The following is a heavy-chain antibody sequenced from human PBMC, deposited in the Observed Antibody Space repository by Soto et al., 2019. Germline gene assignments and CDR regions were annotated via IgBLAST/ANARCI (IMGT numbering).Heavy chain of an antibody. CDR3: AKERPPGMDV. V-gene: IGHV3-23*01. J-gene: IGHJ6*02. CDR1: GFTFGGHA. Sequence: GGSMRLSCGASGFTFGGHAVSWVRQAPGKGLEWVSAISGSGGSTYYADSVKGRFTISRDNSKNTLYLQMNSLRAEDTAVYYCAKERPPGMDVWGQGTTVTVS. CDR2: ISGSGGST.